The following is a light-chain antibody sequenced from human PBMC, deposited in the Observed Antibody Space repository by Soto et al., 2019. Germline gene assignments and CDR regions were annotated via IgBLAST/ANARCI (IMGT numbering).Light chain of an antibody. CDR3: SSYTSSRTAYVV. Sequence: QSALTQPASVSGSPGQSITISCTGTSSDVGGYNYVSWYQQHPGKAPKFMIYDVSYRPSGVSNRFSGSRAGSTASLTISGLQAEDEADYSCSSYTSSRTAYVVFGGGTQLTVL. J-gene: IGLJ2*01. CDR1: SSDVGGYNY. CDR2: DVS. V-gene: IGLV2-14*01.